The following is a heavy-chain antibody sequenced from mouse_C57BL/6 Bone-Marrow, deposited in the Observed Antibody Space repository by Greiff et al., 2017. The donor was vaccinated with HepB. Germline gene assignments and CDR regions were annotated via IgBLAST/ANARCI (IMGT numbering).Heavy chain of an antibody. Sequence: EVKLVESGGGLVKPGGSLKLSCAASGFTFSSYAMSWVRQTPEKRLEWVATISDGGSYTYYPDNVKGRFTISRDNAKNNLYLQMSHLKSEDTAMYYCARDRGPYYGNYGWFAYWGQGTRVTVSA. J-gene: IGHJ3*01. V-gene: IGHV5-4*01. CDR3: ARDRGPYYGNYGWFAY. D-gene: IGHD2-10*01. CDR2: ISDGGSYT. CDR1: GFTFSSYA.